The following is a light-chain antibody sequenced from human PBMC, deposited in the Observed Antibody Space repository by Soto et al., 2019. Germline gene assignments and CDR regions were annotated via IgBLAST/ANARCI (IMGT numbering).Light chain of an antibody. CDR2: KAS. V-gene: IGKV1-5*03. J-gene: IGKJ4*01. CDR1: QRISNW. CDR3: QQYNSYPLT. Sequence: DIQMTQSPSTLSAPVGDRVTITCRASQRISNWLAWYQQKPGKAPNLLIYKASSVESGVPSRFSGYGSGTEFTLTISSLQPDDFATYYCQQYNSYPLTFGGGTKVEIK.